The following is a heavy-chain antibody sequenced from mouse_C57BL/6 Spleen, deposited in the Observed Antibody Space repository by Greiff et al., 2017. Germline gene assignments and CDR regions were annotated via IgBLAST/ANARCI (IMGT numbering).Heavy chain of an antibody. Sequence: EVKLMESGGGLVKPGGSLKLSCAASGFTFSDYGMHWVRQAPEKGLEWVAYISSGSSTIYYADTVKGRFTISRDNAKNTLFLQMTRLRSEDTAMYYCARRYYDYGGYYFDYWGQGTTLTVSS. D-gene: IGHD2-4*01. V-gene: IGHV5-17*01. CDR2: ISSGSSTI. J-gene: IGHJ2*01. CDR3: ARRYYDYGGYYFDY. CDR1: GFTFSDYG.